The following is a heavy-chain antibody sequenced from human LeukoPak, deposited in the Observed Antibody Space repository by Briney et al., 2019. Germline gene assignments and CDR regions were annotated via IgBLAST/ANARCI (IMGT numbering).Heavy chain of an antibody. V-gene: IGHV3-33*01. J-gene: IGHJ4*02. CDR1: GFTFSSYG. D-gene: IGHD3-10*01. CDR2: IWYDGSNE. Sequence: GGSLRLSCAASGFTFSSYGMQWVRQAPGKGLEWVAVIWYDGSNEYYADSVKGRFTISRDNSKNTLSLQMNSLRAEDTAVYYCARDYRHYMDYWGQGTLVTVSS. CDR3: ARDYRHYMDY.